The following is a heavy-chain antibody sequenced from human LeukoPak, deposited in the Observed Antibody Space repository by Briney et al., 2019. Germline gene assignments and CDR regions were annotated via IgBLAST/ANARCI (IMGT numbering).Heavy chain of an antibody. CDR3: AGDRGPGTWFDP. J-gene: IGHJ5*02. CDR2: IYYSGST. V-gene: IGHV4-59*01. Sequence: SETLSLTCTVSGGSISSYYGSWIRQPPGKGLEWIGYIYYSGSTNYNPSLKSRVTISVDTSKNQFSLKLSSVTAADTAVYYCAGDRGPGTWFDPWGQGTLVTVSS. CDR1: GGSISSYY. D-gene: IGHD3-10*01.